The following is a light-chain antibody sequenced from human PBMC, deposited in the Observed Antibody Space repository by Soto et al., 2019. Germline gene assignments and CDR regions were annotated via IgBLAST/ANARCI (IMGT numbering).Light chain of an antibody. J-gene: IGKJ2*01. CDR2: GAS. CDR1: QRVGGN. Sequence: EIVLTQSPDTLSLSPGERATLSCRASQRVGGNYLAWFQQKPGQAPRLLIYGASTRATGIPARFSGSGSGTEFTLTISSLQSEDFAVYYCQQYNNWPPYTFGQGTKLEIK. CDR3: QQYNNWPPYT. V-gene: IGKV3-15*01.